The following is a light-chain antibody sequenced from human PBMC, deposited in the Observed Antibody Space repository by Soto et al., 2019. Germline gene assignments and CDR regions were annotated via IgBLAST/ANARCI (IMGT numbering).Light chain of an antibody. V-gene: IGKV2-30*01. CDR1: QSLVYSDGNTY. CDR2: KVS. CDR3: MQGTHLYT. J-gene: IGKJ2*01. Sequence: DVVMTQSPLSLPVTLGQPASISCRSSQSLVYSDGNTYLNWFQQRPGQSPRRLIYKVSNRDSGGPDSFSGSGAGTDFTLKISRLEAEDVGVYYCMQGTHLYTFGQGTKLEIK.